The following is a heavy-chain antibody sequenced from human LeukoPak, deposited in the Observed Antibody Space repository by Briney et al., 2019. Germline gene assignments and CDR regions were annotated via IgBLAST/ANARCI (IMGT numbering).Heavy chain of an antibody. D-gene: IGHD1-26*01. Sequence: ASVKVSCKASGYTFTNYYMHWVRQAPGQGLEWLGLITPSGGSTWYAQKFQGRVTMTRDMSTSTDYMELSRLRSDDTAVYYYARDGRVGATDYWGQGTLVTVSS. CDR3: ARDGRVGATDY. CDR1: GYTFTNYY. J-gene: IGHJ4*02. CDR2: ITPSGGST. V-gene: IGHV1-46*01.